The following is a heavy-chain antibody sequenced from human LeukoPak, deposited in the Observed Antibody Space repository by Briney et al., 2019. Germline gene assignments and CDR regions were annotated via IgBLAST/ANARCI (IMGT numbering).Heavy chain of an antibody. CDR1: GGTFSSYA. CDR2: IIPIFGTA. J-gene: IGHJ4*02. D-gene: IGHD3-3*01. V-gene: IGHV1-69*01. CDR3: ARAYDFWSGYYFIEFDY. Sequence: SVKVSCKASGGTFSSYAISWVRQAPGQGLEWMGGIIPIFGTANYAQKFRGRVTITADESTSTAYMELSSLRSEDTAVYYCARAYDFWSGYYFIEFDYWGQGTLVTVSS.